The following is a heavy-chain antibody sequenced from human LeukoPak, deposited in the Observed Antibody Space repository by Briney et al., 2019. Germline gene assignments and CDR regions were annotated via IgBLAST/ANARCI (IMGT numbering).Heavy chain of an antibody. V-gene: IGHV4-59*01. CDR3: ARTKPLDPFDF. Sequence: SETLSLTCTVSGGSISRYYWSWIRQPPGKGVEWIGYIYYSGNTYYNPSLKSRVTISVDTSKNQFSLKVNSVTAADTAVYYCARTKPLDPFDFWGQGTLVTVSS. J-gene: IGHJ3*01. CDR2: IYYSGNT. CDR1: GGSISRYY.